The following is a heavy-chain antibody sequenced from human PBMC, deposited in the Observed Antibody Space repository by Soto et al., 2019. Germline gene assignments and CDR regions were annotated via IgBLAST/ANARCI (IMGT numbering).Heavy chain of an antibody. J-gene: IGHJ4*02. D-gene: IGHD3-9*01. V-gene: IGHV4-59*01. CDR1: GGSISSYY. CDR2: IYYSGST. Sequence: PSETLSLTCTVSGGSISSYYWSWIRQPPGKGLEWIGYIYYSGSTNYNPSLKSRVTISVDTSKNQFSLKLSSVTAADTAVYYCARVNTIFWVLDYWGQGTLVTVSS. CDR3: ARVNTIFWVLDY.